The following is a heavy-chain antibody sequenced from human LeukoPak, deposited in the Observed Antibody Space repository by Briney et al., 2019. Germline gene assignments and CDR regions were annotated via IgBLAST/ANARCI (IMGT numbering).Heavy chain of an antibody. J-gene: IGHJ4*02. CDR3: ARDRDYSSSCPDY. D-gene: IGHD6-13*01. CDR2: INHSGST. V-gene: IGHV4-34*01. CDR1: GGSFSGYY. Sequence: KPSETLSLTCAVYGGSFSGYYWSWIRQPPGKGLEWIGEINHSGSTNYNPSLKSRVTISVDTSKNQFSLKLSSVTAADTAVYYCARDRDYSSSCPDYWGQGTLVTVSS.